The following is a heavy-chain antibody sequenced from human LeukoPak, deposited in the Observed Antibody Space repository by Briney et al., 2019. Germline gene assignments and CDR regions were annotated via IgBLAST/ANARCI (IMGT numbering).Heavy chain of an antibody. CDR3: ARVIVSAAGGIDY. Sequence: SETLSLTCTVSGGSISSSSYYWGWIRQPPGKGLEWIGSIYYSGSTYYNPSLKSRVTISVDTSKNQFSLKLSSVTAADTAVYYCARVIVSAAGGIDYWGQGTLVTVSS. CDR2: IYYSGST. J-gene: IGHJ4*02. CDR1: GGSISSSSYY. D-gene: IGHD6-13*01. V-gene: IGHV4-39*07.